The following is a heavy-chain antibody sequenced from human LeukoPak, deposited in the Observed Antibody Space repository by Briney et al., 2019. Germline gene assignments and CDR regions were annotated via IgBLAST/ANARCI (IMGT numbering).Heavy chain of an antibody. CDR2: IYYSGST. Sequence: SQTLSLTCTVSGGSISSGDYYWSWIRQPPGKGLEWIGYIYYSGSTYYNPSLESRVTISVDTSKNQFSLKLSSVTAADTAVYYCASYIVVVPAHAEYFQHWGQGTLVTVSS. D-gene: IGHD2-2*01. J-gene: IGHJ1*01. V-gene: IGHV4-30-4*08. CDR1: GGSISSGDYY. CDR3: ASYIVVVPAHAEYFQH.